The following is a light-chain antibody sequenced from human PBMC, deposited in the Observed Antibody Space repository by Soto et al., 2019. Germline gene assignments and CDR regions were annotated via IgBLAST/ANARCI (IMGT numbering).Light chain of an antibody. J-gene: IGKJ1*01. CDR2: GAS. V-gene: IGKV3-15*01. CDR3: QQYNSWPRT. Sequence: EIVLTQSPGTLSLSPGERATLSCRASQSVSSNYLAWYQLKPGQAPRLLIHGASSRATGIPARFSGSGSGTEFTLTITSLQSEDFAVYYCQQYNSWPRTFGQGTKVEIK. CDR1: QSVSSN.